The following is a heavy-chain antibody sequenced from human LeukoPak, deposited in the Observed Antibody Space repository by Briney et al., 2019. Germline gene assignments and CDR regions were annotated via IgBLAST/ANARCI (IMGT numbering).Heavy chain of an antibody. J-gene: IGHJ4*02. Sequence: HPGGSLRLSCAASGFTFSSYAMSWVRQAPGKGLEWVSVIYSGGTTYYADTVKGRFTISRDNSKNTLHLQMNSLRAEDTAVYYCARDQYSYAHAAHWGQGTLVTVSS. CDR2: IYSGGTT. CDR1: GFTFSSYA. V-gene: IGHV3-66*01. CDR3: ARDQYSYAHAAH. D-gene: IGHD5-18*01.